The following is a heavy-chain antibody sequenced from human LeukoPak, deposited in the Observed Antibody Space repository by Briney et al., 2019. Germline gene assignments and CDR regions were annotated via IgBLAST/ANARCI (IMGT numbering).Heavy chain of an antibody. V-gene: IGHV1-2*02. Sequence: EASVKVSCKASGYTFPGYKMHWVRQAPGQGLEWMGWINPNSGGTNYAQKLQGRVTMTTDTSTSTAYMELRSLRSDDTAVYYCATISTTPGIAVLQGFDYWGQGTLVTVSS. CDR1: GYTFPGYK. J-gene: IGHJ4*02. D-gene: IGHD6-19*01. CDR2: INPNSGGT. CDR3: ATISTTPGIAVLQGFDY.